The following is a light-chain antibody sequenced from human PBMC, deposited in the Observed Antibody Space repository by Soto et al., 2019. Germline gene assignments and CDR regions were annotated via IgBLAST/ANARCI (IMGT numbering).Light chain of an antibody. CDR2: GAS. CDR3: QQYGNSPRT. V-gene: IGKV3-20*01. J-gene: IGKJ1*01. Sequence: EIVLTQSPGTLSLSPGERGTLSCRASQSVSSSYLAWYQQKPGQAPRLLIYGASSRATGIPDRFRGSGSGTDFTLTISRLEPEDLAVYYCQQYGNSPRTFGQGTKVEIK. CDR1: QSVSSSY.